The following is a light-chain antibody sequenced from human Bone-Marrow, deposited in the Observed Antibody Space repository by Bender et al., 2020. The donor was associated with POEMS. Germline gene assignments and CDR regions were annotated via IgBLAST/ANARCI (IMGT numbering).Light chain of an antibody. J-gene: IGLJ3*02. Sequence: QSAMTQPASVSGSPGQSITISCSGTSSDIGGYDYVSWYQHSPGKAPKLIIYGFNDRPSGVSSRFSGSKSGNTASLSISGLQSEDEADYYCSAYTDSSTQVFGGGTKVTVL. CDR2: GFN. CDR1: SSDIGGYDY. CDR3: SAYTDSSTQV. V-gene: IGLV2-14*03.